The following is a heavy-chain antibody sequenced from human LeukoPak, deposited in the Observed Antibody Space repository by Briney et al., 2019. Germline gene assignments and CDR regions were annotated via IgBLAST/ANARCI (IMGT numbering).Heavy chain of an antibody. CDR3: ARMYYYDSSGYYYWFDP. J-gene: IGHJ5*02. CDR1: GGSISSYY. V-gene: IGHV4-4*09. Sequence: SETLSLTCAVSGGSISSYYWSWIRQPPGKGLEWFGYIYTSGSTNYNPSLKSRVTISVDTSKNQFSLKLSSVTAADTAVYYCARMYYYDSSGYYYWFDPWGQGTLVTVSS. CDR2: IYTSGST. D-gene: IGHD3-22*01.